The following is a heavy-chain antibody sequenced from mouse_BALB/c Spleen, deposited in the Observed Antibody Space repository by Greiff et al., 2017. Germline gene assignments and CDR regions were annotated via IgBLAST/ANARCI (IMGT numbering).Heavy chain of an antibody. Sequence: QVQLQQSGAELVRPGASVTLSCKASGYTFTDYEMHWVKQTPVHGLEWIGAIDPETGGTAYNQKFKGKATLTADKSSSTAYMELRSLTSEDSAVYYWTRGMITTGAWFAYWGQGTLVTVSA. CDR2: IDPETGGT. V-gene: IGHV1-15*01. D-gene: IGHD2-4*01. CDR3: TRGMITTGAWFAY. J-gene: IGHJ3*01. CDR1: GYTFTDYE.